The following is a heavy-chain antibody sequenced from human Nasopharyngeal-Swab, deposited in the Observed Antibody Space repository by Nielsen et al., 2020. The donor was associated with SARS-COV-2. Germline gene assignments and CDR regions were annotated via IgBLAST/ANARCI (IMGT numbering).Heavy chain of an antibody. J-gene: IGHJ5*02. V-gene: IGHV1-69*13. CDR2: IIPIFGTA. D-gene: IGHD4-11*01. CDR1: GGTFSSYA. CDR3: ARHDYSNYNWFDP. Sequence: SVKVSCKASGGTFSSYAISWVRQAPGQGLEWMGGIIPIFGTANYAQKFQGRVTITADESTSTAYMELSSLRSEDTAVYYCARHDYSNYNWFDPWGQGTLVTVSS.